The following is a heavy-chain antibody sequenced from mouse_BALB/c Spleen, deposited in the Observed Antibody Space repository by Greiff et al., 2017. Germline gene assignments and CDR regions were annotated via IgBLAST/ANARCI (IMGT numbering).Heavy chain of an antibody. CDR1: GFSLTGYG. V-gene: IGHV2-6-7*01. CDR3: ARDLTSGNYAMDY. CDR2: IWGDGST. Sequence: QVQLKESGPGLVAPSQSLSITCTVSGFSLTGYGVNWVRQPPGKGLEWLGMIWGDGSTDYNSALKSRLSISKDNSKSQVFLKMNSLQTDDTARYYCARDLTSGNYAMDYWGQGTSVTVSS. J-gene: IGHJ4*01. D-gene: IGHD2-13*01.